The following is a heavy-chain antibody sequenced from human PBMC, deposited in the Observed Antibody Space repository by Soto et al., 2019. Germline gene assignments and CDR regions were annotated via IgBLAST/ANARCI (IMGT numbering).Heavy chain of an antibody. CDR3: ARVGMVGTVLGSWFDA. D-gene: IGHD6-19*01. Sequence: SETLSLTCFVSGGSISSFYWSWIRQPAGKGLEWIGRIYTSGITNYNPSVKSRVTLSVDTSKNQFSLKLRSVTAADTAVYYCARVGMVGTVLGSWFDAWSQGPLVTDSS. V-gene: IGHV4-4*07. CDR2: IYTSGIT. CDR1: GGSISSFY. J-gene: IGHJ5*02.